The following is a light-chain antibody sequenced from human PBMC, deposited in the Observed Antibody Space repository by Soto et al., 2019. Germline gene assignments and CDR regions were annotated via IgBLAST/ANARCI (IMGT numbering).Light chain of an antibody. CDR2: LEGSGSY. V-gene: IGLV4-60*02. J-gene: IGLJ2*01. CDR1: SGHSTYI. CDR3: ETWDTNVVV. Sequence: QPVLPQSSSASASLGSSVKLTCTLSSGHSTYIIAWHQQQPGKAPRYLMKLEGSGSYNKGSGIPDRFSGSSSGADRYLTISNLQFEDEADYYCETWDTNVVVFGGGTKLTVL.